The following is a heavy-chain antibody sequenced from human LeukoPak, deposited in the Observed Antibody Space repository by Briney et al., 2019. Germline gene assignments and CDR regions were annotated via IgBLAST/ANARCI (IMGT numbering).Heavy chain of an antibody. D-gene: IGHD3-3*01. J-gene: IGHJ4*02. CDR3: AKASTTLYYDFWSGYPSSY. Sequence: GGSLRLSCAASGFTFSSYAMSWVRQAPGKGLEWVSAISGSGGDTYYVDSVKGRFTISRDNSKNTLHLQMNSLRAEDTAVYYCAKASTTLYYDFWSGYPSSYRGQGALVT. CDR2: ISGSGGDT. CDR1: GFTFSSYA. V-gene: IGHV3-23*01.